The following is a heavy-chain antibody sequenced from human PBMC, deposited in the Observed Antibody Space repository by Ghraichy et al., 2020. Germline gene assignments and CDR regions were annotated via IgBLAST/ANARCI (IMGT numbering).Heavy chain of an antibody. D-gene: IGHD1-1*01. Sequence: LSLTCAASGFTFSNYWMNWVRQAPGKGLEWVANIKQDGTEEYYVDSVKGRFTISRDNAKNSLYLQMNSLRAEDTALYYCAKASGSPLAVGYWGQGTLVTVSS. CDR2: IKQDGTEE. CDR3: AKASGSPLAVGY. V-gene: IGHV3-7*03. CDR1: GFTFSNYW. J-gene: IGHJ4*02.